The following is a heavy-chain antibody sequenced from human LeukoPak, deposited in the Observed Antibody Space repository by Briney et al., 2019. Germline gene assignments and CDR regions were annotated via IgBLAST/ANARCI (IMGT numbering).Heavy chain of an antibody. D-gene: IGHD4-11*01. Sequence: GGSLRLSCAASGFTFSGSAMHWVRQASGKGLEWVGRIRSKANSYATAYAASVKGRFTISRDDSKNTAYLQMNSVKTEDTAVYYCTRRVPTEKMDVWGKGTTVTVSS. CDR2: IRSKANSYAT. CDR3: TRRVPTEKMDV. CDR1: GFTFSGSA. V-gene: IGHV3-73*01. J-gene: IGHJ6*04.